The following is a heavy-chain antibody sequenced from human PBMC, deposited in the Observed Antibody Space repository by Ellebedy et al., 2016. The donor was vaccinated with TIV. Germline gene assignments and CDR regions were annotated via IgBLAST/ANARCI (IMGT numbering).Heavy chain of an antibody. J-gene: IGHJ4*02. Sequence: AASVKVSCKTSGYTFTTYSITWVRQAPGQGLEWMGWINPYNGYTEYAQKLQGRVTMTTDTSTSTAYMELRSLRSDDTAVYYCARGSAWYTFWGQGTLVTVSS. CDR2: INPYNGYT. CDR3: ARGSAWYTF. CDR1: GYTFTTYS. V-gene: IGHV1-18*01. D-gene: IGHD6-19*01.